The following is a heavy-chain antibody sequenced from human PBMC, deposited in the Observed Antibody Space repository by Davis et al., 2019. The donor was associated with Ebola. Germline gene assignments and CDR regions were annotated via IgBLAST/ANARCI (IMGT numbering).Heavy chain of an antibody. D-gene: IGHD1-1*01. CDR2: INPSGGST. CDR1: GYTFTSYY. V-gene: IGHV1-46*01. Sequence: ASVKVSCKASGYTFTSYYMHWVRQAPGQGLEWMGIINPSGGSTSYAQKFQGRVTMTRDTSTSTVYMELSSLRSEDTAVYYCARVPLYNWNDLYYYYYYMDVWGKGTTVTVSS. CDR3: ARVPLYNWNDLYYYYYYMDV. J-gene: IGHJ6*03.